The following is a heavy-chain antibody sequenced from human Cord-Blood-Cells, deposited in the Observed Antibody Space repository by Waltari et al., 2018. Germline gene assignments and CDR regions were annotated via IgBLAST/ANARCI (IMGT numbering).Heavy chain of an antibody. CDR3: AKEGTYDFWSGYYFDY. D-gene: IGHD3-3*01. CDR1: GFTFSSYA. J-gene: IGHJ4*02. CDR2: ISGSGGST. Sequence: EVQLLESGGGLVQPGGSLRLSCAASGFTFSSYAMSWVRQAPGKGLEWVSAISGSGGSTYYADSVKGRFTISRDNSKNTLYLQMNSLRAEDTAVYYCAKEGTYDFWSGYYFDYWGQGTLVTVSS. V-gene: IGHV3-23*01.